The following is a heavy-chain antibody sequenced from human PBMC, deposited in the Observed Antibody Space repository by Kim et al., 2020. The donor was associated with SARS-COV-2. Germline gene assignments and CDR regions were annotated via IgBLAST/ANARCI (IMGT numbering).Heavy chain of an antibody. V-gene: IGHV3-15*01. CDR3: TTDPSIVVVVAATRSDSTTHKTHETTWFDP. D-gene: IGHD2-15*01. CDR2: IKSKTDGGTT. CDR1: GFTFSNAW. Sequence: GGSLRLSCAASGFTFSNAWMSWVRQAPGKGLEWVGRIKSKTDGGTTDYAAPVKGRFTISRDDSKNTLYLQMNSLKTEDTAVYYCTTDPSIVVVVAATRSDSTTHKTHETTWFDPWCQGTLVTVSS. J-gene: IGHJ5*02.